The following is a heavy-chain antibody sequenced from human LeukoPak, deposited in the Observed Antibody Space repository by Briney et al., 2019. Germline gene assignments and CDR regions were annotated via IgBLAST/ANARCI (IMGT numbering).Heavy chain of an antibody. CDR3: AKTLTALEYFQH. CDR1: GFTFNNYA. D-gene: IGHD4/OR15-4a*01. Sequence: PGGSLRLSCAASGFTFNNYAMSWVRQAPGKGLEWVSAISGSGGTTYYADSVKGRFTFSRDNSKNTLYLQMNSLRAEDTTVYYCAKTLTALEYFQHWGQGTLVTVSS. V-gene: IGHV3-23*01. J-gene: IGHJ1*01. CDR2: ISGSGGTT.